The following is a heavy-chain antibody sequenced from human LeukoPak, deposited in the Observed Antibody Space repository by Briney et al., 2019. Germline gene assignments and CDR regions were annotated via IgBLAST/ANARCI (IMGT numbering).Heavy chain of an antibody. CDR1: GGSISSYY. CDR3: ARALTSSIVVVPSYYYYYMDV. V-gene: IGHV4-59*01. CDR2: IYYSGST. Sequence: PSETLSLTCTVSGGSISSYYCSWIRQPPGKGLEWIGYIYYSGSTNYNPSLKSRVTISVDTSKNQFSLKLSSVTAADTAVYYCARALTSSIVVVPSYYYYYMDVWGKGTTVTVSS. J-gene: IGHJ6*03. D-gene: IGHD2-2*01.